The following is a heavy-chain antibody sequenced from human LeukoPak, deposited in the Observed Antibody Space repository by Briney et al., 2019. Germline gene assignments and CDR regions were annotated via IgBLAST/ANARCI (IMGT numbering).Heavy chain of an antibody. D-gene: IGHD5-24*01. CDR2: INPNSGGT. CDR1: GYTFTGYY. CDR3: AREDQRWLQFDFDY. V-gene: IGHV1-2*02. Sequence: ASVKVSCKASGYTFTGYYMHRVRQAPGQGLEWMGWINPNSGGTNYAQKFQGRVTMTGDTSISAAYMELSRLRSDDTAVYYCAREDQRWLQFDFDYWGQGTLVTVSS. J-gene: IGHJ4*02.